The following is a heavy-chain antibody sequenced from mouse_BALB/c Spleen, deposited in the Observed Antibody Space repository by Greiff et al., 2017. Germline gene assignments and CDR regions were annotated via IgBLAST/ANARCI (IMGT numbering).Heavy chain of an antibody. Sequence: VHVKQTGPELVKPGASVKISCKASGYSFTDYIMLWVKQSHGKSLEWIGNINPYYGSTSYNLKFKGKATLTVDKSSSTAYMQLNSLTSEDSAVYYCARHYGTIYAMDYWGQGTSVTVSS. CDR3: ARHYGTIYAMDY. J-gene: IGHJ4*01. D-gene: IGHD2-1*01. V-gene: IGHV1-39*01. CDR1: GYSFTDYI. CDR2: INPYYGST.